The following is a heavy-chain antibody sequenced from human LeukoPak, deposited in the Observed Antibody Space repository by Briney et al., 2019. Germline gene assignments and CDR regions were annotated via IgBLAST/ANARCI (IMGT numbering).Heavy chain of an antibody. CDR2: IHSDGSTT. Sequence: GGSLRLSCAASGFTFSSYWMHWVRQAPGKGLVWVSRIHSDGSTTSYADSVKGRFTISRDNAKNSLYLQMNSLRAEDTAVYYCARKYCSSTSCLFDCWGQGTLVTVSS. D-gene: IGHD2-2*01. V-gene: IGHV3-74*01. J-gene: IGHJ4*02. CDR3: ARKYCSSTSCLFDC. CDR1: GFTFSSYW.